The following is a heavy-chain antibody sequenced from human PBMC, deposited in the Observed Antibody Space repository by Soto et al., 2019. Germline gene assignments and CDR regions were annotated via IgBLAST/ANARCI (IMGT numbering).Heavy chain of an antibody. V-gene: IGHV1-8*01. J-gene: IGHJ4*02. CDR2: MNPNTGNT. D-gene: IGHD5-12*01. CDR1: GYTFTDYD. CDR3: AKDPLDGYNFEVVHYYFDY. Sequence: ALVKVSCKASGYTFTDYDINWVRQAPGQGLEWMGWMNPNTGNTRYAQHFQGRFTISRDNSKNTLYLQMNSLRAEDTAVYYCAKDPLDGYNFEVVHYYFDYWGQGTLVTVSS.